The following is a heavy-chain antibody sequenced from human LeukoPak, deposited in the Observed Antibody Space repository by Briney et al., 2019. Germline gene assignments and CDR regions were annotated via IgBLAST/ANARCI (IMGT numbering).Heavy chain of an antibody. CDR3: AREPYSGSYGAYYYYMDV. J-gene: IGHJ6*03. V-gene: IGHV3-21*01. CDR1: GFTFSTYN. Sequence: PGGSLRLSCAASGFTFSTYNMNWVRQAPGKGLEWVSSITSSSSYIYYADSVKGRFTISRDNAKNSLYLQMNSLRAEDTAVYYCAREPYSGSYGAYYYYMDVWGKGTTVTISS. D-gene: IGHD1-26*01. CDR2: ITSSSSYI.